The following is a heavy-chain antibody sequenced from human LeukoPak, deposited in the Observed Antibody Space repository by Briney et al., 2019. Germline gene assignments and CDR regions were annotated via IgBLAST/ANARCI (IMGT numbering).Heavy chain of an antibody. CDR2: IYSGGST. CDR1: GFTVNSNS. D-gene: IGHD1-26*01. V-gene: IGHV3-53*01. Sequence: GGSLRLSCAASGFTVNSNSMIWVRQAPGKGLEWVSVIYSGGSTHYADSVEGRITISRDNSKNTLFLQMNNLRAEDTAVYYCARGGSYPNDPFDIWGQGTRVTVTS. J-gene: IGHJ3*02. CDR3: ARGGSYPNDPFDI.